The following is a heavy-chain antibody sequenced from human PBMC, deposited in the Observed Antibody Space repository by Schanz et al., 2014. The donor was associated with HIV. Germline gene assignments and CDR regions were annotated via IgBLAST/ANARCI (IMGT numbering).Heavy chain of an antibody. CDR1: GFTFSNHG. CDR3: AREYYSRNWNWFDP. D-gene: IGHD6-13*01. J-gene: IGHJ5*02. Sequence: QAQLVESGGGVVQPGKSLRLSCAASGFTFSNHGMNWVRQAPGKGLAWVALISYDGSNRYYSDSVKGRFTVSRDNSKNMLYLQMNSLRAEDTAVYYCAREYYSRNWNWFDPWGQGTLVTVSS. V-gene: IGHV3-30*03. CDR2: ISYDGSNR.